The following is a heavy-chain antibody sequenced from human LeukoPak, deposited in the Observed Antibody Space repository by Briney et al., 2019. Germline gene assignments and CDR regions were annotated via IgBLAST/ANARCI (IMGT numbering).Heavy chain of an antibody. V-gene: IGHV3-30*18. D-gene: IGHD2-2*02. Sequence: PGGSLRLCCAASGFTFSSYGMHWLRQAPGKGLEWVAVIPYDSSNKYYTDSVKGRFTISRDNSENTLYLQMNSLRAEDTAIYYCAKNRVPTAITPDSWGQGTLVTVSS. CDR2: IPYDSSNK. J-gene: IGHJ5*01. CDR3: AKNRVPTAITPDS. CDR1: GFTFSSYG.